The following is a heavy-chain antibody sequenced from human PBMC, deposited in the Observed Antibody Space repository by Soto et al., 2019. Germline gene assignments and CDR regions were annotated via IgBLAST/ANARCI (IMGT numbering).Heavy chain of an antibody. Sequence: PGGSLRLSCAASGFTFSTYAMHWVRQAPGKGLEWVAIISYDGRNKYYADSVKGRFTISRDNSKNTLYLQMNSLRAEDTAVYYCAGDRVRYYDTSGYFYYWGQGTLVTVS. D-gene: IGHD3-22*01. J-gene: IGHJ4*02. CDR2: ISYDGRNK. V-gene: IGHV3-30*04. CDR3: AGDRVRYYDTSGYFYY. CDR1: GFTFSTYA.